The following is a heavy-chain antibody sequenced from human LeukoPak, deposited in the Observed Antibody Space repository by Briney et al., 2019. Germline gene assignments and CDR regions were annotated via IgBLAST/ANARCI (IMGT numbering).Heavy chain of an antibody. V-gene: IGHV4-59*11. CDR2: LSNSGST. D-gene: IGHD2-15*01. J-gene: IGHJ5*02. Sequence: SETLSLTCTVSGASISSHYWSWLRQSPGKGLEWLGYLSNSGSTDYSTSLKSRVTISRATSKNQFSLKLSSVTAADTAVFYCARVGSGGNFLSAAVSWFDPWGQGTLVTVSS. CDR1: GASISSHY. CDR3: ARVGSGGNFLSAAVSWFDP.